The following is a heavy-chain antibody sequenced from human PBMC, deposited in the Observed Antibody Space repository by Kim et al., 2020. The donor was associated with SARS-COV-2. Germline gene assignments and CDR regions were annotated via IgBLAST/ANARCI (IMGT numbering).Heavy chain of an antibody. V-gene: IGHV3-23*01. CDR1: GFIFSHYA. CDR3: ANLQDIGFAESY. D-gene: IGHD3-10*01. J-gene: IGHJ4*02. CDR2: ISPSGDNT. Sequence: GGSLRLSCAGSGFIFSHYAMSWVRQAPGKGLEWVSAISPSGDNTYYADSVKGRFTISRDNSKHTLYLLMNSLRAEDTAAYYCANLQDIGFAESYWGQGTLVTVSP.